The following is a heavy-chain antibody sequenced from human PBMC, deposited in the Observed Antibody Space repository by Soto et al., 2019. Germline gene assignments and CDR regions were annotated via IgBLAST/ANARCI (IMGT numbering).Heavy chain of an antibody. V-gene: IGHV4-59*08. CDR1: GGSISSYY. D-gene: IGHD6-13*01. Sequence: SETLSLTCTVSGGSISSYYWSWIRQPPGKGLEWIGYIYYSGSTNYNPSLKSRVTISVDTSKNQFSLKLSSVTTADTAVYYCARTPSSWFCDYWGQGTLVTVSS. CDR3: ARTPSSWFCDY. CDR2: IYYSGST. J-gene: IGHJ4*02.